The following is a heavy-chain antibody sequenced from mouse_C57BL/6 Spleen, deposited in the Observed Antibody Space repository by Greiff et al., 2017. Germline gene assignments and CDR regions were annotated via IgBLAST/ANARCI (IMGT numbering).Heavy chain of an antibody. J-gene: IGHJ2*01. CDR3: ARFRSNYVNYFDD. CDR2: IDPSDSYT. V-gene: IGHV1-69*01. Sequence: QVQLQQPGAELVMPGASVKLSCKASGYTFTSYWMHWVKQRPGQGLEWIGEIDPSDSYTNYNQKFKGKSTLTVDKSSSTAYMQLSSLTSEDSAVYYCARFRSNYVNYFDDWGQGTTLTVSS. D-gene: IGHD2-5*01. CDR1: GYTFTSYW.